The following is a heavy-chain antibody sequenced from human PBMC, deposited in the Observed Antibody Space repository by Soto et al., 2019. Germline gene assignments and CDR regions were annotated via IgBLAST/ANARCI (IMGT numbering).Heavy chain of an antibody. CDR3: ARGWGKVYFDY. CDR1: GGTISSYY. V-gene: IGHV4-59*01. CDR2: IYYSGST. D-gene: IGHD7-27*01. J-gene: IGHJ4*02. Sequence: SQTRCHSCTVTGGTISSYYWSWMRQPPGKGLEWIGYIYYSGSTNYNPSLKSRVTISVDTSKNQFSLKLSSVTAADTAVYYFARGWGKVYFDYWGQGTLVTVS.